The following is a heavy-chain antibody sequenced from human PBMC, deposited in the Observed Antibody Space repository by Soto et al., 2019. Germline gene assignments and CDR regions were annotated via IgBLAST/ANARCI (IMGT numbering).Heavy chain of an antibody. V-gene: IGHV4-34*01. CDR1: GGSFSGYY. CDR2: INHSGST. Sequence: SETLSLTCAVYGGSFSGYYWSWIRQPPGKGLEWIGEINHSGSTNYNPPLKSRVTISVDTSKNQFSLKLSSVTAADTAVYYCARGLRKVAGYYYYYYGMDVWGQGTTVTVSS. J-gene: IGHJ6*02. D-gene: IGHD2-15*01. CDR3: ARGLRKVAGYYYYYYGMDV.